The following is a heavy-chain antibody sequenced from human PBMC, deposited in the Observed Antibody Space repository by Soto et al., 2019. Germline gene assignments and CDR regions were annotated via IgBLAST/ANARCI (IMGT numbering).Heavy chain of an antibody. Sequence: QVQLVQSGAEVKKPGSSVKVSCKASGGTFSSYAISWVRQAPGQGREWMGGIIPIFGTANYAQKFQGRVTITADESRSTAYMELSSLRSEDTAVYYCARLLTTVVRPQWYFDLWGRGTLVTVSS. D-gene: IGHD4-17*01. CDR1: GGTFSSYA. V-gene: IGHV1-69*01. CDR3: ARLLTTVVRPQWYFDL. CDR2: IIPIFGTA. J-gene: IGHJ2*01.